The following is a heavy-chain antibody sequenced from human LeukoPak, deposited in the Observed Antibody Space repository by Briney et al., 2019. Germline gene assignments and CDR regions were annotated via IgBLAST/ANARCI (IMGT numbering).Heavy chain of an antibody. D-gene: IGHD3-10*01. V-gene: IGHV3-30*02. CDR2: IRYDGSNK. Sequence: GGSLRLFCAASGFTFSSYGMHWVRQAPGKGLEWVAFIRYDGSNKYYADSVKGRFTISRDNSKNTLYLQMNSLRAEDTAVYYCAKDGSGNDENFDYWGQGTLVTVSS. J-gene: IGHJ4*02. CDR3: AKDGSGNDENFDY. CDR1: GFTFSSYG.